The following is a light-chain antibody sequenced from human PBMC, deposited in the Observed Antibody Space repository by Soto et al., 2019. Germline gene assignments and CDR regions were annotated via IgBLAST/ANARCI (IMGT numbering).Light chain of an antibody. CDR1: QSVSSF. J-gene: IGKJ1*01. CDR3: QQYGSLSWT. CDR2: GAS. Sequence: IVSTQSPATLSLYHGERATLSCRASQSVSSFLAWYQQKPGQAPRIIIFGASGRATGIPDRFSGSGSGTDFTLTISRLEPEDFAVYYCQQYGSLSWTFGQGTKVDIK. V-gene: IGKV3-20*01.